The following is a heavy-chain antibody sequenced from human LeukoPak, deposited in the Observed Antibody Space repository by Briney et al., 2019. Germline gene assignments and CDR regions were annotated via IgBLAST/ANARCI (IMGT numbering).Heavy chain of an antibody. Sequence: ASVKVSCKVSGYTLTELSMHWVRQAPGKGLEWMGGFDPEDGETIYAQKFQGRVTMTEDTSTDTAYMELSSLRSEDTAVYYCATAHPDYGDYVSAEYFQHWGQGTLVTVSS. V-gene: IGHV1-24*01. CDR1: GYTLTELS. D-gene: IGHD4-17*01. J-gene: IGHJ1*01. CDR2: FDPEDGET. CDR3: ATAHPDYGDYVSAEYFQH.